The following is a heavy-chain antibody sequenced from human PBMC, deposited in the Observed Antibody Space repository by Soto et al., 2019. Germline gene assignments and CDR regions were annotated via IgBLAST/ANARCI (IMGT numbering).Heavy chain of an antibody. D-gene: IGHD7-27*01. CDR2: INRDGSTT. CDR3: TRDLSWGATDY. Sequence: DVQLVESGRGLVQPGGSLRLSCTASGFTFSNYWMYWVRQAPGKGLVWVSRINRDGSTTNYADSVKGRFMISRDNAKNTVYLQMNSLRAEDTAVYYCTRDLSWGATDYWGQGTLVTVSS. CDR1: GFTFSNYW. V-gene: IGHV3-74*01. J-gene: IGHJ4*02.